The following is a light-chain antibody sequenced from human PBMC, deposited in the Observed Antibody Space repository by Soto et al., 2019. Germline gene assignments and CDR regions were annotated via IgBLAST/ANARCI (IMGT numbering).Light chain of an antibody. Sequence: QSALNQPASVSGSPGQSITISCTGTSSDVGGYNYVSWYQQRPGKAPKLMIYDVSNRPSGVSNRFSGSKSGNTASLTISGLQAEDEADYYCSSYTSSSTLYVFGTGTKVTVL. CDR2: DVS. V-gene: IGLV2-14*01. CDR3: SSYTSSSTLYV. J-gene: IGLJ1*01. CDR1: SSDVGGYNY.